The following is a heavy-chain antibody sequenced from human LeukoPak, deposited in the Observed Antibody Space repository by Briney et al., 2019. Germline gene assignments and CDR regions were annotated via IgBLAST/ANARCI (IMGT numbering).Heavy chain of an antibody. CDR2: ISSSGSTI. V-gene: IGHV3-11*01. CDR3: AREQYNWNDGENDAFDI. Sequence: PGGSLRLSCAASGFTFSDYYMSWIRQAPGKGLEWVSYISSSGSTIYYADSVKGRFTISRDNAKNSLYLQMNRLRAEDTAVYYCAREQYNWNDGENDAFDIWGQGTMVTVSS. J-gene: IGHJ3*02. CDR1: GFTFSDYY. D-gene: IGHD1-20*01.